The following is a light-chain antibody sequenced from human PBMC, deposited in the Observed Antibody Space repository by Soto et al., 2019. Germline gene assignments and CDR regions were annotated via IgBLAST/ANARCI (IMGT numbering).Light chain of an antibody. CDR1: QGISSN. Sequence: QLTQSPSSLSASVGDRVTLTCRASQGISSNLAWYQQKPGRAPKPLIFGASTLQSGVPSRFSGSGSGTDFTLTISSLQPEDFATYFCQKLDAYPPWTFGQGTKVDIK. V-gene: IGKV1-9*01. CDR2: GAS. J-gene: IGKJ1*01. CDR3: QKLDAYPPWT.